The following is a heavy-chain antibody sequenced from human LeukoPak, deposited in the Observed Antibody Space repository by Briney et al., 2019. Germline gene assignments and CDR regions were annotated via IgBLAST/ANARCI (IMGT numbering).Heavy chain of an antibody. V-gene: IGHV1-2*02. CDR3: ARDSSSSYVNAFDI. CDR1: GYTFTGYY. CDR2: INPNSGGT. Sequence: GASVKVSCKASGYTFTGYYMHWVRQAPGQGLEWMGWINPNSGGTNYAQKFQGRVTMTRDTSISTAYMELSRLRSDDTAVYYCARDSSSSYVNAFDIWGQGTMVTVSS. J-gene: IGHJ3*02. D-gene: IGHD6-13*01.